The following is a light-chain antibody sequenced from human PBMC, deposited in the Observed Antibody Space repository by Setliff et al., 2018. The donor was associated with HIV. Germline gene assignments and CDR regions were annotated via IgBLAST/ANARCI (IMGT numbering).Light chain of an antibody. J-gene: IGLJ1*01. CDR1: SSDVGDYNY. V-gene: IGLV2-11*01. CDR2: DVS. CDR3: CSYAGSSLYV. Sequence: QSALTQPRSVSGSPGQSVTISCTGTSSDVGDYNYVSWYQQQPGKAPKLMIYDVSERPSGVPDRFSGSKSGNTASLTISGLQAEDEADYSCCSYAGSSLYVFGTGTKVTVL.